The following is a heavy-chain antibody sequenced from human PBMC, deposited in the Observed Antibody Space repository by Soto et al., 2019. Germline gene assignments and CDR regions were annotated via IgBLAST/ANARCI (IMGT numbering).Heavy chain of an antibody. D-gene: IGHD3-16*02. CDR2: INPNSGGT. V-gene: IGHV1-2*04. CDR3: AREELSSRMNDAFDI. Sequence: ASVKVSCTASGYTFTGCYMHWVRQAPGQGLEWIGRINPNSGGTNYAQKFQGWVTMTRDTSISTAYMELSRLRSDDTVVYYCAREELSSRMNDAFDIWGQGTMVTVSS. CDR1: GYTFTGCY. J-gene: IGHJ3*02.